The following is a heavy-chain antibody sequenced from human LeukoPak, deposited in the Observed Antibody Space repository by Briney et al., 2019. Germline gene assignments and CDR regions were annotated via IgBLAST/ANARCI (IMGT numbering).Heavy chain of an antibody. Sequence: GGSLRLSCAASGFTFSSYEMNWVRQAPGKGLEWVSYISKTSATYYADSVKGRFTISRDNAKNALYLQMNSLSDEDTAVYYCARGHEYISSRYRSPAYFDYWGQGTLVTVSS. J-gene: IGHJ4*02. CDR1: GFTFSSYE. CDR3: ARGHEYISSRYRSPAYFDY. CDR2: ISKTSAT. V-gene: IGHV3-48*02. D-gene: IGHD6-13*01.